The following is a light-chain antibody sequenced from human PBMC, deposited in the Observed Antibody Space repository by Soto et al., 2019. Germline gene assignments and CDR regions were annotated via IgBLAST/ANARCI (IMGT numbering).Light chain of an antibody. CDR3: QQYNYLWT. J-gene: IGKJ1*01. CDR1: QSINSG. V-gene: IGKV1-5*03. CDR2: KAS. Sequence: LQMTQSPSTLSASVGDTVTITCRSSQSINSGLAWYQQKPGRAPKRLIYKASSLESGVPSMFSGSGYGTEFTLTISSLLPEDFATYYCQQYNYLWTFGQGTKVEIK.